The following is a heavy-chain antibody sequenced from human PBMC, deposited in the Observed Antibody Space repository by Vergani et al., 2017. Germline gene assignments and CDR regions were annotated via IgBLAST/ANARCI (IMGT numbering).Heavy chain of an antibody. Sequence: QIQMVQSGAEVKKPGASVKVSCKASDYTFTRTGISWVRQAPGQGLEWMAWISPDSGDTKYSQKFQGRVTLTTDILTDTAYMEMQSLTSDDSAVYYCARDQQVFQFGDLDYWGQGTLVIVSS. CDR2: ISPDSGDT. V-gene: IGHV1-18*01. CDR1: DYTFTRTG. D-gene: IGHD6-6*01. CDR3: ARDQQVFQFGDLDY. J-gene: IGHJ4*02.